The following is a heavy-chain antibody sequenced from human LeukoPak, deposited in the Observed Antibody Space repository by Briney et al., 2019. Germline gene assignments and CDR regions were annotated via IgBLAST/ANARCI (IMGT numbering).Heavy chain of an antibody. V-gene: IGHV3-30*02. D-gene: IGHD6-19*01. Sequence: PGGSLRLSRAASGFTFSSYGMHWVRQAPGKGLEWVAFIRYDGSNKYYADSVKGRFTISRDNSKNTLYLQMNSLRAEDTAVYYCAISRYSSGWYREYYYYYMDVWGKGTTVTVSS. CDR2: IRYDGSNK. CDR1: GFTFSSYG. J-gene: IGHJ6*03. CDR3: AISRYSSGWYREYYYYYMDV.